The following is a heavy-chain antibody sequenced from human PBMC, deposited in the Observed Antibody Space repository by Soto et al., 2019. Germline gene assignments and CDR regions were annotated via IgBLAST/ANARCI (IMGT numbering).Heavy chain of an antibody. CDR3: AKAMDYGGTSGWLDP. Sequence: EVQLVESGGGFVQPGRSLRLSCAASGFTFEDYAMHWVRQAPGKGLEWVSFISWNSGSIGYADSVKGRFTISRDNAKNSLYLRMNSLRVEDTAFYYCAKAMDYGGTSGWLDPWGQGSLVTVSS. V-gene: IGHV3-9*01. CDR1: GFTFEDYA. J-gene: IGHJ5*02. CDR2: ISWNSGSI. D-gene: IGHD4-17*01.